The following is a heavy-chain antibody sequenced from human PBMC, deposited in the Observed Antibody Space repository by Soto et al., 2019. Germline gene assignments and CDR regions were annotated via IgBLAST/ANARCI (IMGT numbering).Heavy chain of an antibody. D-gene: IGHD6-13*01. CDR2: IYYSGNT. V-gene: IGHV4-39*01. J-gene: IGHJ4*02. CDR1: GGSLGSSSYY. CDR3: ASIAAPGTTHFDF. Sequence: SETLSLTCTVSGGSLGSSSYYWGRIRQSPGKGLEWIGNIYYSGNTFYNPSLKSRVTISVDTSKNQFCLHLSSVTAADTAIFYCASIAAPGTTHFDFWGQGTLVTVSS.